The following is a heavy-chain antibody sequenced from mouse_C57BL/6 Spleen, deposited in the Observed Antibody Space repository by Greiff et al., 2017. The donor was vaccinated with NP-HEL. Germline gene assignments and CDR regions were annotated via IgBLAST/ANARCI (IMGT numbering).Heavy chain of an antibody. CDR2: ISSGGSYT. J-gene: IGHJ2*01. D-gene: IGHD2-1*01. V-gene: IGHV5-6*01. Sequence: EVQGVESGGDLVKPGGSLKLSCAASGFTFSSYGMSWVRQTPDKRLEWVATISSGGSYTYYPDSVKGRFTISRDNAKNTLYLQMSSLKAEDTAMYYCARHYGNYGGYFDYWGQGTTLTVSS. CDR3: ARHYGNYGGYFDY. CDR1: GFTFSSYG.